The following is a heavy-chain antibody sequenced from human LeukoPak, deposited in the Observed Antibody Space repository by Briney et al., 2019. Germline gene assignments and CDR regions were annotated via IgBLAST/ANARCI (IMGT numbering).Heavy chain of an antibody. J-gene: IGHJ6*02. CDR1: GYTFTSYG. Sequence: ASVQVSCKASGYTFTSYGISWVRQAPGQGLEWMGWISAYNGNTKYVQKLQGRVTMTTDSSTSTAYMELRSLTSDDTAVYYCARWYCGGGSCYSCYYGMDVWGQGTTVTVSS. CDR3: ARWYCGGGSCYSCYYGMDV. D-gene: IGHD2-15*01. V-gene: IGHV1-18*01. CDR2: ISAYNGNT.